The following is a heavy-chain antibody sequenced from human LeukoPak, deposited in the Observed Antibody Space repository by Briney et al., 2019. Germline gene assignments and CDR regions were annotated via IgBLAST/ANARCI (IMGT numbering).Heavy chain of an antibody. V-gene: IGHV4-39*07. CDR1: GGSISSSSYY. CDR2: IYYSGST. Sequence: KPSETLSLTCTVSGGSISSSSYYWGWIRQAPGKGLEWIGSIYYSGSTYYNPSLKSRVTISVDTSKNQFSLKLSSVTAADTAVYYCARVIVNSSGWYRKGYYFDYWGQGTLVTVSS. D-gene: IGHD6-19*01. J-gene: IGHJ4*02. CDR3: ARVIVNSSGWYRKGYYFDY.